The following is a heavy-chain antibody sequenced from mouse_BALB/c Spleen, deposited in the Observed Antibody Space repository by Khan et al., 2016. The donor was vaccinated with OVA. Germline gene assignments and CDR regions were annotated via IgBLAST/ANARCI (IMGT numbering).Heavy chain of an antibody. Sequence: QVQLKQSGPELVRPGVSVKISCKGSGYTFTDYAMHWVKQSHAKSLEWIGLISTYSGNTNYNQKFKGKATMTVDKSSSTAYLELPRLTSEDSAIXYCARPAYDGYYDYWGQGTTFTVSS. CDR2: ISTYSGNT. D-gene: IGHD2-3*01. V-gene: IGHV1S137*01. CDR1: GYTFTDYA. CDR3: ARPAYDGYYDY. J-gene: IGHJ2*01.